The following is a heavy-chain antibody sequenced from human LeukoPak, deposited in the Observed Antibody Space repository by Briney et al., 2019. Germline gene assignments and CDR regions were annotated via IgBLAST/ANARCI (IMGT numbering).Heavy chain of an antibody. Sequence: PPETLSLTCTVSGGSISNYYWSWIRQSPEKGLEWIGYILDSGSTNYNPSLKSRVTISVDTSKNQFSLKLSSVTAADTAVYYCARLDAAAGRYLQFFYWGQGTLVTVSS. CDR3: ARLDAAAGRYLQFFY. V-gene: IGHV4-59*08. CDR2: ILDSGST. J-gene: IGHJ4*02. D-gene: IGHD5-24*01. CDR1: GGSISNYY.